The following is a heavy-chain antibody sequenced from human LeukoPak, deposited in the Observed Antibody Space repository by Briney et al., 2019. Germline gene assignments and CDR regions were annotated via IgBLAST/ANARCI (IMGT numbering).Heavy chain of an antibody. Sequence: GGSLRLSCAASGFTFSSYSMNWVRQAPGKGLEWVSSISSRSNYIYYADSVKGRFTISRDNAKNSLYLQMNSLRAEDTAVYYCAELGITMIGGVWGKGTTVTISS. CDR2: ISSRSNYI. CDR3: AELGITMIGGV. V-gene: IGHV3-21*01. CDR1: GFTFSSYS. J-gene: IGHJ6*04. D-gene: IGHD3-10*02.